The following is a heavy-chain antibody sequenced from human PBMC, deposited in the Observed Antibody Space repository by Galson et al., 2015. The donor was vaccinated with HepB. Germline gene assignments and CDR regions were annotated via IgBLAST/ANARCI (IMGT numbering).Heavy chain of an antibody. V-gene: IGHV4-34*01. Sequence: ETLSLTCAVYGGSFSGYYWSWIRQPPGKGLEWIGEINHSGSTNYNPSLKSRVTISVDTSKNQFSLKLSSVTAADTAVYYCARGAVGIAAAGTVVPHWYFDLWGRGTLVTVSS. CDR3: ARGAVGIAAAGTVVPHWYFDL. D-gene: IGHD6-13*01. CDR2: INHSGST. CDR1: GGSFSGYY. J-gene: IGHJ2*01.